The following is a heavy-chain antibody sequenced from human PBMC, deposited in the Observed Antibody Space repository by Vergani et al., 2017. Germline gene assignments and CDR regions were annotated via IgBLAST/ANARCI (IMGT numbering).Heavy chain of an antibody. CDR3: ARGRGIAAADVFDY. J-gene: IGHJ4*02. Sequence: QVQLQESGPGLVKPSETLSLTCTVSGGSISSYYWSWIRQPAGKGLEWIGRIYTSGSTNYNPTLKSRVTMSVDTSKNQFSLKLSSVTAADTAVYYCARGRGIAAADVFDYWGQGTLVTVSS. CDR1: GGSISSYY. CDR2: IYTSGST. V-gene: IGHV4-4*07. D-gene: IGHD6-13*01.